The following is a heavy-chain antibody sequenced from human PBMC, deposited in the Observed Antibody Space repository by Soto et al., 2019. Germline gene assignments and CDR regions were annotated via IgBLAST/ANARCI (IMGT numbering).Heavy chain of an antibody. CDR2: IKQDGNEK. J-gene: IGHJ4*02. CDR3: ARRVFGALY. D-gene: IGHD3-10*02. Sequence: EVQLVESGGDLVQPGGSLRLSCAASGFTFNSNWMSWVRQAPGKGLEWVANIKQDGNEKDYVDSVKGRFTISRDNTKNSLYLQMNSLRVEDTAAYYCARRVFGALYWGQGTLVTVSS. CDR1: GFTFNSNW. V-gene: IGHV3-7*01.